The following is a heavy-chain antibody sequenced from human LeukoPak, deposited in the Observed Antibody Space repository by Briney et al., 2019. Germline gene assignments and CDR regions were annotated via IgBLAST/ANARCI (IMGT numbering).Heavy chain of an antibody. CDR1: GGSISSGDYY. D-gene: IGHD2-2*01. Sequence: SETLSLTCTVSGGSISSGDYYWSWIRQPPGKGLEWYGYIYYSGSTYYNPSLKSRVTISVDTSKNQFSLKLSSVTAADTAVYYCAREDCSSTSCHYFDYWGQGTLVTVSS. J-gene: IGHJ4*02. CDR2: IYYSGST. V-gene: IGHV4-30-4*08. CDR3: AREDCSSTSCHYFDY.